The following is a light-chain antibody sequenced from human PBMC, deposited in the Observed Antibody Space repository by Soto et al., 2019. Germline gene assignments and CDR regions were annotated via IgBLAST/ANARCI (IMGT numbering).Light chain of an antibody. CDR2: GAS. V-gene: IGKV3-20*01. Sequence: EIVLTQSPGTLSLSPGERATLSCRASQSISSSYLAWYQQKPGQAPRLLVYGASSSATGIPDRFSGSWSGTDFTLTISRLESEDFAVYYCQQYGSSRFTFGPGTKVDIK. CDR3: QQYGSSRFT. CDR1: QSISSSY. J-gene: IGKJ3*01.